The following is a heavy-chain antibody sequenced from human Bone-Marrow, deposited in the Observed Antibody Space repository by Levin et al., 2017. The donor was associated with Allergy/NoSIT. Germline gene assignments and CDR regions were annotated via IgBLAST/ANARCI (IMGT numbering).Heavy chain of an antibody. D-gene: IGHD2-15*01. CDR1: GFTFSSYG. CDR2: IWYDGSNK. CDR3: AKQPAGYCSGGSCYSDY. V-gene: IGHV3-33*03. J-gene: IGHJ4*02. Sequence: GESLKISCAASGFTFSSYGMHWVRQAPGKGLEWVAVIWYDGSNKYYADSVKGRFTMSRDNSKNMVFLQMNSLRAEDSAVYYCAKQPAGYCSGGSCYSDYWGQGTLVTVSS.